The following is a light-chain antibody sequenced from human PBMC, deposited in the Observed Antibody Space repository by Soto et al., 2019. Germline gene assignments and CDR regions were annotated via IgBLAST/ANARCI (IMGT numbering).Light chain of an antibody. V-gene: IGKV3-15*01. CDR2: GAS. CDR1: QSVSSN. Sequence: EIVMTQSPATLSVSPGERATLSCRARQSVSSNLAWYQQKPGQAPRLLIYGASTRATGIPARFSGSGSGTEFTLTISSLQSEDFAVYYCQQYNNWPPPYTFGQGTKVDIK. CDR3: QQYNNWPPPYT. J-gene: IGKJ2*01.